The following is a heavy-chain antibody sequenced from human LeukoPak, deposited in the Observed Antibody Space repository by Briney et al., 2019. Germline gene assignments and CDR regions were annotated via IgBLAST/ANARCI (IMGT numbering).Heavy chain of an antibody. CDR3: ARISGLGAREYLDH. V-gene: IGHV3-48*02. CDR2: VSASGSAT. CDR1: GFTFSSYT. Sequence: GGSLRLSCAASGFTFSSYTMNWVRQAPGKGLEWVSYVSASGSATYYGDSVKGRFTISRDNARNSVYMQMNSLRDEDTAVYYCARISGLGAREYLDHWGQGTLVTVSS. D-gene: IGHD2/OR15-2a*01. J-gene: IGHJ4*02.